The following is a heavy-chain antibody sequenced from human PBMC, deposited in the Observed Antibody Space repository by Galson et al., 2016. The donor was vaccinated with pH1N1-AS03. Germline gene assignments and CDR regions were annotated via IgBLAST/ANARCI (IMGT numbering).Heavy chain of an antibody. V-gene: IGHV3-7*01. J-gene: IGHJ4*02. D-gene: IGHD6-19*01. Sequence: SLRLPCAASGFTFTNYWMSWVRQAPGKGPEWVANINQDGAKHYYVDSVRGRFTISRDNAKNSLYLQMNSLRVEDTAVYYCARDMLRPVGGTIVDYWGQGTLVTVSS. CDR1: GFTFTNYW. CDR2: INQDGAKH. CDR3: ARDMLRPVGGTIVDY.